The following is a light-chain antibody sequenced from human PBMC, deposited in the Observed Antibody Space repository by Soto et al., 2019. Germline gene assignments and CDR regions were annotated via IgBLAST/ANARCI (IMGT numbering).Light chain of an antibody. V-gene: IGKV3-11*01. Sequence: EIVLTQSPATLSLSPGERATLSCTTSQSVNAYLAWFQQKPGQPPRLLIYDASNRATGIPARFSGSGSGTDFTLTISSLEPEDFAVYYCQQRRDWPLTFGGGTKVEIK. CDR1: QSVNAY. J-gene: IGKJ4*01. CDR3: QQRRDWPLT. CDR2: DAS.